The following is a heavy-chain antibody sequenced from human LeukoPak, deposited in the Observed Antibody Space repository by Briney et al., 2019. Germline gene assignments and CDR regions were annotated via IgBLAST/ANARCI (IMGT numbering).Heavy chain of an antibody. CDR2: IRTKTEGGTT. CDR1: RFSLSNAW. V-gene: IGHV3-15*01. CDR3: ATGTGRSDFDY. Sequence: KPGGSLRLSCEASRFSLSNAWMSWVRQAPGKGLEWVGRIRTKTEGGTTDYAAPVEGRFTISRDDSKNTLYLQMNSLKTEDTAVYYCATGTGRSDFDYWGQGTLVTVSA. J-gene: IGHJ4*02. D-gene: IGHD1-1*01.